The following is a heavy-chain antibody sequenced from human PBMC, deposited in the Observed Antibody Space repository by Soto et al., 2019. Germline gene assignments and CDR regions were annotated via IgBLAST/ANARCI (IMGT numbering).Heavy chain of an antibody. CDR3: VRMKTGGSRPVDH. D-gene: IGHD2-15*01. CDR1: GDSIKSADYL. Sequence: QVQLQESGPGLVKPSQTLSLTCTVSGDSIKSADYLWTWIRQPPGEGLEYIGYIYYTGTISYKPSLQRRAAISLDTSKNQFSLKLTSATATDTAVYYCVRMKTGGSRPVDHWGQGTLVTVSS. J-gene: IGHJ4*02. V-gene: IGHV4-30-4*01. CDR2: IYYTGTI.